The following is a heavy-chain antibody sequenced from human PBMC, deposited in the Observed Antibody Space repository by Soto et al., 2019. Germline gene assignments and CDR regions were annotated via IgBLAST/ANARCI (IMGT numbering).Heavy chain of an antibody. CDR1: GDSVSSNSAA. Sequence: KQSQTLSLTCAISGDSVSSNSAAWNWIRQSPSRGLEWLGRTYYRSKWYNDYAVSVKSRITINPDTSKNQFSLQLNSVPPEDTAVYYCAVQLSGIAVAGEAFDIWGQGTMVTVSS. CDR3: AVQLSGIAVAGEAFDI. V-gene: IGHV6-1*01. J-gene: IGHJ3*02. CDR2: TYYRSKWYN. D-gene: IGHD6-19*01.